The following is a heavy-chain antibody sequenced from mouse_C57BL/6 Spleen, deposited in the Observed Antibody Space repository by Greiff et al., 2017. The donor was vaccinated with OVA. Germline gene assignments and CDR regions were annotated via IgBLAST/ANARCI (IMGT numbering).Heavy chain of an antibody. J-gene: IGHJ2*01. Sequence: QVQLQQPGAELVKPGASVKMSCKASGYTFTSYWITWVKQRPGQGLEWIGDIYPGSGSTNYNEKFKSKATLTVDTSSSTAYMQLSSLTSEDSADDSGARKSATVGGDYWGQGTTLTVSS. CDR2: IYPGSGST. D-gene: IGHD1-1*01. CDR1: GYTFTSYW. CDR3: ARKSATVGGDY. V-gene: IGHV1-55*01.